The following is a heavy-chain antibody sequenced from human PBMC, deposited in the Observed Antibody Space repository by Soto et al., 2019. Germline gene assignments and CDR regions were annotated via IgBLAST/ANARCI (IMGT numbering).Heavy chain of an antibody. CDR3: ARDNGDYGDYSFAFDI. J-gene: IGHJ3*02. CDR2: IWYDGSNK. V-gene: IGHV3-33*01. CDR1: GFTFSSYG. Sequence: QVQLVESGGGVVQPGRSLGLSCAASGFTFSSYGMHWVRQAPGKGLEWVAVIWYDGSNKYYADSVKGRFTISRDNSKNTLYLQMNSLRAEDTAVYYCARDNGDYGDYSFAFDIWGQGTMVTVSS. D-gene: IGHD4-17*01.